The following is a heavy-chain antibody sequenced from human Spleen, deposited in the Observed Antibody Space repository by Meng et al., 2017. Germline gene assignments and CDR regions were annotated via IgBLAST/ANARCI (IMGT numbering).Heavy chain of an antibody. J-gene: IGHJ4*02. Sequence: SETLSLTCTVSDDSISSYYWNWIRQPPGKGLEWIGFIYHNGDTNYNPSLKSRVTISVDTSKNQFSLKLSSVTAADTAVYYCARGGDQYYFNYWGQGTLVTVSS. CDR1: DDSISSYY. V-gene: IGHV4-59*12. CDR2: IYHNGDT. D-gene: IGHD2-21*02. CDR3: ARGGDQYYFNY.